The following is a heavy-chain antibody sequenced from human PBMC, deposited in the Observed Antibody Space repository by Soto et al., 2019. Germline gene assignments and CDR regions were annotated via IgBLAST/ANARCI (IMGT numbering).Heavy chain of an antibody. CDR3: ARDSRTPSSEQLWAVNCFAP. V-gene: IGHV3-30-3*01. D-gene: IGHD2-21*01. J-gene: IGHJ5*02. CDR2: ISYDGYNS. CDR1: GFTFSSYT. Sequence: QVQLVESGGGVVQPGRSLRLSCAASGFTFSSYTMHWVRQAPGRGLEWVAVISYDGYNSFYTDSVRGRFTISRDNSKNALFRQMNSLGSEDTAVYYCARDSRTPSSEQLWAVNCFAPWGQGTLVTVSS.